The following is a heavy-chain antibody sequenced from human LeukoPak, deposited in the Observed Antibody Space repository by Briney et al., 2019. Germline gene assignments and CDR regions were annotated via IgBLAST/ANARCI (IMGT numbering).Heavy chain of an antibody. Sequence: SETLSLTCTVSSGSISTSNYYWGWVRQPPGKALEWIGNIFYSGSTYYSPSLKSRVTISLDTSRNQFSLKLNSVTAADTAVYYCARGRTMVRGVIIKGLDYWGQGTLVTVSS. CDR2: IFYSGST. V-gene: IGHV4-39*07. CDR1: SGSISTSNYY. D-gene: IGHD3-10*01. CDR3: ARGRTMVRGVIIKGLDY. J-gene: IGHJ4*02.